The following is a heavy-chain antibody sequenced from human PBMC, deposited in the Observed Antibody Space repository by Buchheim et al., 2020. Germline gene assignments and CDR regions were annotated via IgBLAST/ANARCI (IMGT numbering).Heavy chain of an antibody. V-gene: IGHV3-74*01. CDR3: ARDWSYAMDV. J-gene: IGHJ6*02. Sequence: EVQLVESGGGLVQPGGSLRLSCVASGFTFSNSWMHWVRQAPGKGLVWVSHINSDESRRTYADSVKGRFTISRDNAKKTVFLHMNRLRAEDTAVYYCARDWSYAMDVWGQGTT. CDR1: GFTFSNSW. CDR2: INSDESRR.